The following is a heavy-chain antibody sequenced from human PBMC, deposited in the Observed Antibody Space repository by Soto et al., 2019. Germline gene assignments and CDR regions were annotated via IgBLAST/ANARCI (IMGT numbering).Heavy chain of an antibody. J-gene: IGHJ6*02. D-gene: IGHD3-10*01. CDR2: INHSGST. CDR3: ARRPMVRGVDGPDYYYYGMDV. Sequence: QVQLQQWGAGLMKTSESLSLTCAVYGGSFSGYYWSWIRQPPGKGLEWIGEINHSGSTNYNPSLKSRVTISVDTSKNQFSLKLSSVTAADTAVYYCARRPMVRGVDGPDYYYYGMDVWGQGTTVTVSS. CDR1: GGSFSGYY. V-gene: IGHV4-34*01.